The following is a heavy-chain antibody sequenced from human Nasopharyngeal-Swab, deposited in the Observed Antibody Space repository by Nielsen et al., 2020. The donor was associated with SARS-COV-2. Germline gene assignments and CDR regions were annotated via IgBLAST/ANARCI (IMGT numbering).Heavy chain of an antibody. J-gene: IGHJ6*02. CDR2: IFSNDEK. CDR3: ARLRHRSLIGESNYYGMDV. V-gene: IGHV2-26*01. Sequence: WIRQPPGKALEWLAHIFSNDEKNSSTSLKSRLTMSKDTSKSQVVLTMTNMDPVDTATYYCARLRHRSLIGESNYYGMDVWGQGTTVTVSS. D-gene: IGHD3-10*01.